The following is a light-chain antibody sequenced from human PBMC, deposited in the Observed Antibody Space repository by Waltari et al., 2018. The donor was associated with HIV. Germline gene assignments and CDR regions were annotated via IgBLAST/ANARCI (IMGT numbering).Light chain of an antibody. V-gene: IGKV1-33*01. CDR2: DAT. CDR1: QDINNY. J-gene: IGKJ2*01. Sequence: DIQMTQSPSSLSGSVGERVTITCQASQDINNYLNWYQQKAGRAPNLLIYDATNLEIGVPSRFSGSGSGTDFTLTISNLQPEDIATYYCQHYDNFLHTFGQGTKLEIK. CDR3: QHYDNFLHT.